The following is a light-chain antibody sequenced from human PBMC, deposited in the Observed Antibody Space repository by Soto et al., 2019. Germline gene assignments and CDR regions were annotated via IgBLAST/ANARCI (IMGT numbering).Light chain of an antibody. CDR1: QSVSSN. V-gene: IGKV3-15*01. J-gene: IGKJ1*01. CDR3: QQYNSYSQRT. Sequence: EIVVTQSPATLSVSRWEIATLSCRASQSVSSNLAWYQQKPGQAPRLLINGASTRATGIPARFSGSGSGTEFSLTISSLQPDDFATYYCQQYNSYSQRTFGQGT. CDR2: GAS.